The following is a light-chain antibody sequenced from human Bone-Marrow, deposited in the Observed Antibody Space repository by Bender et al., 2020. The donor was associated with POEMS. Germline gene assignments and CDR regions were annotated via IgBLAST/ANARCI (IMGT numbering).Light chain of an antibody. V-gene: IGLV1-44*01. CDR1: SSNIGTNP. CDR3: AAWEDSLNGWV. CDR2: DVS. Sequence: QSVLTQPPSASGTPGQRVTISCSGSSSNIGTNPVNWYQQLPGTAPKLMIYDVSNRPSGVPDRFSGSKSDNTASLAISGLQSEDEADYYCAAWEDSLNGWVFGGGTKLTVL. J-gene: IGLJ3*02.